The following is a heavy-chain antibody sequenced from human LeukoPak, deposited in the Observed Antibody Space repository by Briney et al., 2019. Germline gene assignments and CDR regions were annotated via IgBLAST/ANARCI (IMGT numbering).Heavy chain of an antibody. CDR2: ISYDGSNK. CDR3: ARGRITMVRGVILDI. D-gene: IGHD3-10*01. CDR1: GFTFSSYA. Sequence: PGRSLRLSCAASGFTFSSYAMHWVRQAAGKGLEWVAVISYDGSNKYYADSVKGRFTISRDNSKNTLYLQMNSLRAEDTAVYYCARGRITMVRGVILDIWGQGTMVTVSS. J-gene: IGHJ3*02. V-gene: IGHV3-30-3*01.